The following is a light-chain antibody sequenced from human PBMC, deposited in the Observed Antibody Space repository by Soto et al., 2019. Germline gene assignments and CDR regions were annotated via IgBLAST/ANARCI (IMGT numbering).Light chain of an antibody. CDR3: SSYAGSNNWV. J-gene: IGLJ3*02. V-gene: IGLV2-8*01. Sequence: QSALSQPPSASGSPGQSVTISCTGTSSDVGSYNYVSWYQQHPGTAPKVMIYEVTKRPSGVPDRFSGSKSGNTASLTVSGLQAEDEADYYCSSYAGSNNWVFGGGTKVNVL. CDR2: EVT. CDR1: SSDVGSYNY.